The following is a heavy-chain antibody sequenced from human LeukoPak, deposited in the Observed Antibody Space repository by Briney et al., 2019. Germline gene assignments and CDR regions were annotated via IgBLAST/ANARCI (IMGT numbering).Heavy chain of an antibody. V-gene: IGHV3-74*01. CDR3: ASSGYYPDAFDI. Sequence: AGSLRLSCAASGFTFSSYAMHWVRQAPGKGLVWVSRINSDGSSTSYADSVKGRFTISRDNAKNTLYLQMNSLRAGDTAVYYCASSGYYPDAFDIWGQGTMVTVSS. D-gene: IGHD3-22*01. CDR1: GFTFSSYA. CDR2: INSDGSST. J-gene: IGHJ3*02.